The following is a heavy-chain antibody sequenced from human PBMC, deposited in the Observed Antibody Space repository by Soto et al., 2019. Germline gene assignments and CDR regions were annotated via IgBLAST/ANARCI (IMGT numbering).Heavy chain of an antibody. J-gene: IGHJ3*02. D-gene: IGHD6-13*01. V-gene: IGHV1-18*04. CDR1: GYTFTSYG. CDR3: APESNRSGWSGAFDI. Sequence: ASVKVSCKASGYTFTSYGISWVRQAPGQGLEWMGWISAYNGNTNYAQKLQGRVTMTTDTSTSTAYMELRSLRSDDTAVYYCAPESNRSGWSGAFDIWGQGTMVTVSS. CDR2: ISAYNGNT.